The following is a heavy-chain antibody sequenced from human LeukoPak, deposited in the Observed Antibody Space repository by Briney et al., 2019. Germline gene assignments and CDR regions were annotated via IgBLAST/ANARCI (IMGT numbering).Heavy chain of an antibody. D-gene: IGHD2-15*01. J-gene: IGHJ5*02. CDR2: ISGYNDNP. CDR3: ARDWYCSGGSCYDCFDP. CDR1: GYSFGSYG. Sequence: GASVKVSCKASGYSFGSYGISWVRQAPGEGLQGMGWISGYNDNPKYAQKFQGRVTMTTDTSTSTAYMDLRSLRTDDTAVYYCARDWYCSGGSCYDCFDPWGQGTLVTVSS. V-gene: IGHV1-18*01.